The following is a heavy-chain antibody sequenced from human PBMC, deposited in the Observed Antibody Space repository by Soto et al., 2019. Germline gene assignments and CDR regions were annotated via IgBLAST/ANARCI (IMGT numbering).Heavy chain of an antibody. CDR1: GGSISSSNW. CDR3: ARPTSYYYDSSGYYPGNWFDP. D-gene: IGHD3-22*01. Sequence: PSETLSLTCAVSGGSISSSNWWSWVRQPPGKGLEWIGEIYHSGSTNYNPSLKSRVTISVDKSKNQFSLKLSSVTAADTAVYYCARPTSYYYDSSGYYPGNWFDPWGQGTLVTVSS. J-gene: IGHJ5*02. CDR2: IYHSGST. V-gene: IGHV4-4*02.